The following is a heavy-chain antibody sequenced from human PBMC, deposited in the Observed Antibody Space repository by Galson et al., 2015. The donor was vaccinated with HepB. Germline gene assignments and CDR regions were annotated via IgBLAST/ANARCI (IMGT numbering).Heavy chain of an antibody. CDR1: GFTFSSYW. V-gene: IGHV3-74*01. D-gene: IGHD6-19*01. Sequence: SLRLSCAASGFTFSSYWMLWVRPVPGKGLMWVSRINSDGSSISYADSGQGRFTISRDNAKNTVNLEMNSSRVEDTAVYYCAREFVAVAGRNSDAFDIWGQGTMVTVSS. J-gene: IGHJ3*02. CDR3: AREFVAVAGRNSDAFDI. CDR2: INSDGSSI.